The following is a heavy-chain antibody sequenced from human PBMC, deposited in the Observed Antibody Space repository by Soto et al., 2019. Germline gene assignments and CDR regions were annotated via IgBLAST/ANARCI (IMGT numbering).Heavy chain of an antibody. D-gene: IGHD5-12*01. J-gene: IGHJ4*02. CDR1: GFTVSSNY. CDR3: ASTQDGEMATITGNLF. Sequence: GGSLRLSCAASGFTVSSNYMSWVRQAPGKGLEWVSVIYSGGSTYYADSVKGRFTISRDNSKNTLYLQMNSLRAEDTAVYYCASTQDGEMATITGNLFWGQGTLVTVSS. CDR2: IYSGGST. V-gene: IGHV3-53*01.